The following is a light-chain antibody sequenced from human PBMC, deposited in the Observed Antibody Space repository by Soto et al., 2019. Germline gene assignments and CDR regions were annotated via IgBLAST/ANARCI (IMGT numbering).Light chain of an antibody. CDR3: SSYTSRSTWV. V-gene: IGLV2-14*03. J-gene: IGLJ3*02. Sequence: QSALTQPASVSGSPGQSITISCTGTSSDVGGYNYVTWYQHHPGKAPKVMIYDVSNRPSGVSNRFSGSKSGNTASLTISGLQAEDEADYYCSSYTSRSTWVFGGGTKLTVL. CDR2: DVS. CDR1: SSDVGGYNY.